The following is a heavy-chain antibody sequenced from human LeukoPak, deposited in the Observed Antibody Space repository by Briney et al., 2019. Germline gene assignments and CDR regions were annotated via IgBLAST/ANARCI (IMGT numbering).Heavy chain of an antibody. J-gene: IGHJ5*02. CDR3: AKDRDLAS. Sequence: GGCLRLSCAASGFTFSSSAMSWVRQAPGKGLEWVSTISGSGGSTYYADSLKGRFTISRDSSKNTLYLQMNSLRPEDTAIYYCAKDRDLASWGQGTLVTVSS. CDR2: ISGSGGST. CDR1: GFTFSSSA. V-gene: IGHV3-23*01.